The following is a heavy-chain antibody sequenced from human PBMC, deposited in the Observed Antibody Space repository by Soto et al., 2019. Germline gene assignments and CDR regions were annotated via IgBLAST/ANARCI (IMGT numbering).Heavy chain of an antibody. CDR3: ARERGNWFDT. CDR2: INVYNGYT. Sequence: ASVKVSCKASGYTFTSYGISWVRQAPGQGLEWMGWINVYNGYTNYAQNFEGRVTMTTDTSTSTAYMELRSLRSDDPALYYCARERGNWFDTWGKGNLVTVAS. V-gene: IGHV1-18*01. CDR1: GYTFTSYG. J-gene: IGHJ5*01.